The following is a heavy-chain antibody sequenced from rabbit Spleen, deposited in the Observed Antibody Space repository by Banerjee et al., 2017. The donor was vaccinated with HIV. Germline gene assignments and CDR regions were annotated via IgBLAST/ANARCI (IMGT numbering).Heavy chain of an antibody. J-gene: IGHJ4*01. CDR2: INTATGKA. V-gene: IGHV1S45*01. CDR3: ARDVDIGSGGRAGGMDL. Sequence: QEQLVESGGGLVKPEGSLTLTCTASGVSFSMSSYMCWVRQAPGKGLEWIACINTATGKAVYASWAKGRFTCSKTSSTTVTLQMTSLTVADTATYFCARDVDIGSGGRAGGMDLWGPGTLVTVS. CDR1: GVSFSMSSY. D-gene: IGHD1-1*01.